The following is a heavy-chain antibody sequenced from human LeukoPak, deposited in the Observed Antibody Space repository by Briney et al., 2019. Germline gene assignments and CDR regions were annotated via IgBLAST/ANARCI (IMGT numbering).Heavy chain of an antibody. V-gene: IGHV3-30*04. Sequence: GRSLRLSCAASGFTFSSYAMHWVRQAPGKGLEWVAVISHDGSNKYYADSVKGRFTISRDNSKNTLYLQMNSLRAEDTAVYYCARGYGDYYFDYWGQGTLVTVSS. D-gene: IGHD4-17*01. CDR1: GFTFSSYA. J-gene: IGHJ4*02. CDR3: ARGYGDYYFDY. CDR2: ISHDGSNK.